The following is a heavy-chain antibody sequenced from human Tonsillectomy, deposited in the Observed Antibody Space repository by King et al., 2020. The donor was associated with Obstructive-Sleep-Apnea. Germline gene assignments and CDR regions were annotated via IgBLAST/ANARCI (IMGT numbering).Heavy chain of an antibody. CDR3: AKDQGGNPTWDAFDI. D-gene: IGHD4-23*01. J-gene: IGHJ3*02. CDR2: IRFNGNNE. Sequence: QVQLVESGGGVVQPGGSLRLSCAASGFTLSSFGMHWVRQAPGKGLEWVAFIRFNGNNEYYADSGKGRFTVSRDNSKNTLYLQMNSLRPEDTAVYYCAKDQGGNPTWDAFDIWGQGTMVTVSS. CDR1: GFTLSSFG. V-gene: IGHV3-30*02.